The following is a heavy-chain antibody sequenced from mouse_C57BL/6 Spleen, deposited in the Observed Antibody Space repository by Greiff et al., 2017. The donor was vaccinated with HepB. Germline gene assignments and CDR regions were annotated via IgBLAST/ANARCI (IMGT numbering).Heavy chain of an antibody. CDR3: ARWGYYDSGGSFCY. CDR2: INPSTGGT. J-gene: IGHJ2*01. CDR1: GYSFTGYY. D-gene: IGHD1-1*01. Sequence: VQLQQSGPELVKPGASVKISCKASGYSFTGYYMHWVKQSSEKSLAWIGEINPSTGGTSYNQKFKGKATLTVDKSSSTAYMQLKSLTAEDAAVYYCARWGYYDSGGSFCYWGQGTTLTVAS. V-gene: IGHV1-43*01.